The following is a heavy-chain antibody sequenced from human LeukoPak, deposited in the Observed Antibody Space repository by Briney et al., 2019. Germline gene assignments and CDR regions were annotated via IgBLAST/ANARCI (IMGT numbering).Heavy chain of an antibody. Sequence: WETLSLTRTVSGVSISSYYWRCLGQPPGKGREWIGYIYCSASTNYNPSLNSRVAISVDKSKNQFSLKLSSVTAADTTLYCFAIVGGTNYYYYGMDGGGQGTTVTASS. V-gene: IGHV4-59*13. CDR1: GVSISSYY. D-gene: IGHD1-1*01. CDR3: AIVGGTNYYYYGMDG. CDR2: IYCSAST. J-gene: IGHJ6*02.